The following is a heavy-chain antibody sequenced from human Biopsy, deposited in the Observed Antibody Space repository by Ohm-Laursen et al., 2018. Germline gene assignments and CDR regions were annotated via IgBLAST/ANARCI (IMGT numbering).Heavy chain of an antibody. D-gene: IGHD6-19*01. CDR2: ISHSRDT. CDR1: GGSISGSS. CDR3: AKHGSGWTGDDAFHI. V-gene: IGHV4-59*08. Sequence: GTLSLTCTASGGSISGSSWSWIRQAPGKGLEWIGYISHSRDTNYNPSLKSRIPISVDTSKNQFPLKLTSATAADTAVYYCAKHGSGWTGDDAFHIWGQGTMVTVSS. J-gene: IGHJ3*02.